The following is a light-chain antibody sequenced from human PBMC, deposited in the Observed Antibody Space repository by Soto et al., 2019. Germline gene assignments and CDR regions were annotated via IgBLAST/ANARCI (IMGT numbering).Light chain of an antibody. J-gene: IGLJ1*01. CDR1: SSDFGSYNV. Sequence: QSVLTQPASVSGSPGQSITISCTGTSSDFGSYNVVSWHQQHPGKAPKLLIYEVSKRPSGVSDRFSGSKSGNTASLTISGLQAEDEADYHCCSYAGSSSAYVFGTGTKVTVL. CDR3: CSYAGSSSAYV. CDR2: EVS. V-gene: IGLV2-23*02.